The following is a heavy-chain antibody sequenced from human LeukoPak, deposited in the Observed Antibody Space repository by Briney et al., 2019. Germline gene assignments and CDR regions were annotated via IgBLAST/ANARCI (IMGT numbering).Heavy chain of an antibody. J-gene: IGHJ3*02. D-gene: IGHD6-6*01. Sequence: PGGSLRLSCAASGFTFGTYSMNWVRQAPGKGLEWVSFISSSSSYKYYADSVKGRFTISRDNAKNSLYLQMNSLRAEDTAVYYCARGPSIAARYDAFDIWGQGTMVTVSS. CDR1: GFTFGTYS. CDR3: ARGPSIAARYDAFDI. CDR2: ISSSSSYK. V-gene: IGHV3-21*01.